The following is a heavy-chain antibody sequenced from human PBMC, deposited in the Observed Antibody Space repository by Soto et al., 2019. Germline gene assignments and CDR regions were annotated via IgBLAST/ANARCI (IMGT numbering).Heavy chain of an antibody. CDR1: GFTFSSYA. CDR2: ISYDGSNK. Sequence: QVQLVESGGGVVQPGRSLRLSCAASGFTFSSYAMHWVRQAPGKGLEWVAVISYDGSNKYYADSVKGRCTISRDNSTHTLYLQMNSLRAEDTAVYYFARVRTAAAGTDYWGQGTLVTVSS. V-gene: IGHV3-30-3*01. D-gene: IGHD6-13*01. J-gene: IGHJ4*02. CDR3: ARVRTAAAGTDY.